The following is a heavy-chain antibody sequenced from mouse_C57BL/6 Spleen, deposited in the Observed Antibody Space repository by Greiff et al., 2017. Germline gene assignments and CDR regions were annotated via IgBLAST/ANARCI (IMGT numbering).Heavy chain of an antibody. CDR2: IYWDDDK. D-gene: IGHD1-1*01. J-gene: IGHJ4*01. V-gene: IGHV8-12*01. Sequence: QVTLKESGPGILQSSQTLSLTCSFSGFSLSTSGMGVSWIRQPSGKGLEWLAHIYWDDDKRYNPSLKSRLTISKDTSRNQVFLKITRVDTADTATYYCARRGYYGSSSYAMDYWGQGTSVTVSS. CDR3: ARRGYYGSSSYAMDY. CDR1: GFSLSTSGMG.